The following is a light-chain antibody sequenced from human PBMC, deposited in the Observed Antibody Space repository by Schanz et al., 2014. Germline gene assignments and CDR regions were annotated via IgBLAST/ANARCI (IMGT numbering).Light chain of an antibody. CDR2: EVN. CDR3: TSYTSTDTWL. V-gene: IGLV2-18*02. Sequence: QSALTQPPSVSGSPGQSVTISCTGTSSDVGSYNRVSWFQQPPGTAPKLMIYEVNNRPSGVPDRFSGSKPGNTASLTISGLQAEDEADYYCTSYTSTDTWLFGGGTKLTVL. CDR1: SSDVGSYNR. J-gene: IGLJ3*02.